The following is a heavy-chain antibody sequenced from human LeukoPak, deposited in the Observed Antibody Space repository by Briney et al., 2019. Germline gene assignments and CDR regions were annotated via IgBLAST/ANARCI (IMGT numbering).Heavy chain of an antibody. D-gene: IGHD2-21*02. CDR1: GNYW. V-gene: IGHV3-74*01. J-gene: IGHJ4*02. CDR2: INSDGSWT. CDR3: ARGAYCGGDCYPPLSDFDY. Sequence: PGGSLRLSCAAPGNYWMHWVRQAPGKGLVWVSHINSDGSWTSYADSVKGRFTISRDNAKNSLYLQMNSLRAEDTAVYYCARGAYCGGDCYPPLSDFDYWGQGTLVTVSS.